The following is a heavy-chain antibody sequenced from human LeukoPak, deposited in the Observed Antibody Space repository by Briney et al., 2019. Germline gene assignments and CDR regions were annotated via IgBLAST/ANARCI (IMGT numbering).Heavy chain of an antibody. CDR1: GFTFSSYG. CDR3: AGYYYDSSGYYYPFDY. J-gene: IGHJ4*02. V-gene: IGHV3-30*03. CDR2: ISYDGSNK. D-gene: IGHD3-22*01. Sequence: GGSLRLSCAASGFTFSSYGMHWVRQAPGKGLEWVAVISYDGSNKYYADSVKGRFTISRDNSKNTLYLQMNSLRAEDTAVYYCAGYYYDSSGYYYPFDYWGQGTLVTVSS.